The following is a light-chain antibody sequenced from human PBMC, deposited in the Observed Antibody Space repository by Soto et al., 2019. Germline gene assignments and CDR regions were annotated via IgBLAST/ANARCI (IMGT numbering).Light chain of an antibody. Sequence: QSVLTQPPSVSGAPGQRVTISCTGSSSNIGAGYAVHWYQQLPGTAPKLLIYGNNNRPSGVPDRFSGSKSGTSASLAITGLQAEDEADYYCQSYDSSLDGWVFGGGTKLTV. CDR1: SSNIGAGYA. CDR2: GNN. V-gene: IGLV1-40*01. CDR3: QSYDSSLDGWV. J-gene: IGLJ3*02.